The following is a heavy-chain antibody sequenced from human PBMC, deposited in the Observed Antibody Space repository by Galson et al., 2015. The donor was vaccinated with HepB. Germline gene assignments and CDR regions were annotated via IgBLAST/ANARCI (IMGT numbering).Heavy chain of an antibody. D-gene: IGHD4-23*01. J-gene: IGHJ4*02. CDR3: ARDMAGGRWSDY. Sequence: SLRLSCAASGFTFSSYGMHWVRQAPGKGLEWVAFIWYDGSNKYYADSAKGRFTISRDNSKNTLYLQMNSVRVEDTAVYYCARDMAGGRWSDYWGQGTLVTVSS. V-gene: IGHV3-33*01. CDR2: IWYDGSNK. CDR1: GFTFSSYG.